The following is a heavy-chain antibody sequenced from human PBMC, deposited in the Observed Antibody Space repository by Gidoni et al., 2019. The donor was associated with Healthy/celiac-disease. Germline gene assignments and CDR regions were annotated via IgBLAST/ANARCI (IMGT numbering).Heavy chain of an antibody. J-gene: IGHJ4*02. V-gene: IGHV4-61*01. CDR2: IYYSGST. CDR3: AREKMVRGEGGFDY. CDR1: GGSVSSGSYY. D-gene: IGHD3-10*01. Sequence: QGQLQESGPGLVKPSETLSLTCTVSGGSVSSGSYYWSWIRQPPGKGLEWIGYIYYSGSTNYNPSLKSRVTISVDTSKNQFSLKLSSVTAADTAVYYCAREKMVRGEGGFDYWGQGTLVTVSS.